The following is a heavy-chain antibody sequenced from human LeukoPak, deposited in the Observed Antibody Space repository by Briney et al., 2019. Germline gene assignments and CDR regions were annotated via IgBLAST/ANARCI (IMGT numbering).Heavy chain of an antibody. CDR1: GYTPSSYG. CDR2: ISAYNGNT. V-gene: IGHV1-18*01. J-gene: IGHJ4*02. Sequence: SVNVSRKASGYTPSSYGISWVRQTPEQGLEWMGWISAYNGNTKYAQKLQGRVTMTTDTSTSTAYMELRSLRSDDTAVDYCARALQWELLMLDCWGEGTLVTVSS. D-gene: IGHD1-26*01. CDR3: ARALQWELLMLDC.